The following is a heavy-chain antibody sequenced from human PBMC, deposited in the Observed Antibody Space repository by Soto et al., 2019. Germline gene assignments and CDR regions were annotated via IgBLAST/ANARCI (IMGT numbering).Heavy chain of an antibody. Sequence: QVQLVESGGGVVQPGRSLRLSCAASGFTFSRHTMHWVRQAPGKGLEWVAGISDDGSNTYYADSVKGRFTISKDNSKNTLYLQMNSLSSEDTAVHHCEREVYYDFWSGFNTHAYYFDYWGQGNLVNVSS. CDR3: EREVYYDFWSGFNTHAYYFDY. CDR1: GFTFSRHT. J-gene: IGHJ4*02. V-gene: IGHV3-30-3*01. D-gene: IGHD3-3*01. CDR2: ISDDGSNT.